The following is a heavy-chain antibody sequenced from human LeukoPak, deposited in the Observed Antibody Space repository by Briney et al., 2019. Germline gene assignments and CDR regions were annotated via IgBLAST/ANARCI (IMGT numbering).Heavy chain of an antibody. Sequence: SETLSLTCTVSGGSISSYYWSWIRQPPGKGLEWIGYIYHSGSTKYDPSLKSRVTISVDTSKNQFSLKLSSVTAADTAVYYCARDGYSGNDGLWGQGSLVTVSS. CDR2: IYHSGST. D-gene: IGHD5-12*01. CDR3: ARDGYSGNDGL. V-gene: IGHV4-59*01. J-gene: IGHJ4*02. CDR1: GGSISSYY.